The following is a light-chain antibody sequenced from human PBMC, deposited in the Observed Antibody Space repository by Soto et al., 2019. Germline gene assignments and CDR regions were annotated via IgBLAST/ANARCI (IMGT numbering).Light chain of an antibody. CDR2: TND. V-gene: IGLV1-47*02. J-gene: IGLJ3*02. Sequence: QSVLTQPPSASGTPGQRVTISCSGSSSNIGSDYVYLYQQLPGTAPKLLIYTNDQRHSGVTDRFSGSKSGTSASLAISGLRSEDEADYWCAAWDARLSAWVFGGGTKLTVL. CDR1: SSNIGSDY. CDR3: AAWDARLSAWV.